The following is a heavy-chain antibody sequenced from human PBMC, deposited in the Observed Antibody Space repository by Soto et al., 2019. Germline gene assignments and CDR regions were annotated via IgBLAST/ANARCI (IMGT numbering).Heavy chain of an antibody. V-gene: IGHV4-39*01. CDR2: IYYSGST. CDR1: GGSISSSSYY. J-gene: IGHJ3*02. CDR3: AFQGRVPDAFDI. Sequence: QLQLQESGPGLVKPSETLSLTCTVSGGSISSSSYYWGWIRQPPGKGLEWIGSIYYSGSTYYNPSLKSRVTISVDTSKNQFSLKLSSLTAADTAVYYCAFQGRVPDAFDIWGQGTMVTVSS.